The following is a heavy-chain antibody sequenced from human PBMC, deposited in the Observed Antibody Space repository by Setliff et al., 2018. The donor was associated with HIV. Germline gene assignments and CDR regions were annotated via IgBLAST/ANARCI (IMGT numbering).Heavy chain of an antibody. D-gene: IGHD1-1*01. V-gene: IGHV1-2*06. CDR1: GYTFTGYY. CDR3: ARGINWFAPFDY. CDR2: INPSSAGT. J-gene: IGHJ4*01. Sequence: ASVKVSCKASGYTFTGYYIHWVRQAPGQGLEWMGRINPSSAGTKYAQKFQDRVTMIRDTSITTAYMALSRLTSDDTAVYFCARGINWFAPFDYWGQGTLVTVSS.